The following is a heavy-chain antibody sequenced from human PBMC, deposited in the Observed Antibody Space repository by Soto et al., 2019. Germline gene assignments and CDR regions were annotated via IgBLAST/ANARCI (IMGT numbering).Heavy chain of an antibody. V-gene: IGHV4-59*01. CDR2: IYYSGST. D-gene: IGHD3-3*01. Sequence: QVQLQESGPGLVKPSETLSLTCTVSGGSISSYYWSWIRQPPGKGLEWIGYIYYSGSTNYKPSLKSRVTISVDTSKNQFSMKLSSGTAADTSVYYCARDGGGMDVWGQGTTVTVSS. CDR1: GGSISSYY. CDR3: ARDGGGMDV. J-gene: IGHJ6*02.